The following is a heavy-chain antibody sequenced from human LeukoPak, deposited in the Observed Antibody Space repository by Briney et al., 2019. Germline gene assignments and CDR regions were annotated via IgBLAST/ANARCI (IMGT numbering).Heavy chain of an antibody. D-gene: IGHD6-13*01. V-gene: IGHV1-2*02. Sequence: ASVKVSCKASEYTFTDYYIHWVRQAPGQGLEWMGWINPNSGGTNYAQKFQGRVTMTRDTSISTAYMEVSRLRSDDTAVYYCARRAIAAAGKNFDYWGQGTLVTVSS. CDR2: INPNSGGT. CDR1: EYTFTDYY. CDR3: ARRAIAAAGKNFDY. J-gene: IGHJ4*02.